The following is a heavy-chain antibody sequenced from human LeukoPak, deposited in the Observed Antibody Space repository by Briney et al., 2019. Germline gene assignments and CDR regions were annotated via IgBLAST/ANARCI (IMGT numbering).Heavy chain of an antibody. CDR2: ISSSSSYI. Sequence: GGSLRLSCAASGFTFSSYSMNWVRQAPGKGLEWVSSISSSSSYIYYADSVKGRFTISRDNAKNSLYLQMNSLRAEDTAVYYWARGVDYYGSGSYYEPTPLSDYWGQGTLVTVSS. V-gene: IGHV3-21*01. J-gene: IGHJ4*02. D-gene: IGHD3-10*01. CDR3: ARGVDYYGSGSYYEPTPLSDY. CDR1: GFTFSSYS.